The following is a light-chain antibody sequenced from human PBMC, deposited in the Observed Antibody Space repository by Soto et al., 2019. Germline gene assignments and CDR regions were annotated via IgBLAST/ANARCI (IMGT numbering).Light chain of an antibody. CDR3: QQRSNWPGT. J-gene: IGKJ1*01. Sequence: EIVLTQSPATLSLSPVERATLSGRASQSVSSYLAWYQQKPGQAPRLLIYDASNRATGIPARFSGSGSGTDFTLTTSSLEPEDFAVYYCQQRSNWPGTFGQGTKVDNK. CDR2: DAS. CDR1: QSVSSY. V-gene: IGKV3-11*01.